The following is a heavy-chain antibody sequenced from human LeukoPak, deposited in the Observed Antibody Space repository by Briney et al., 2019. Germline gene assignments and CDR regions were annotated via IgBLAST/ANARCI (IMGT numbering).Heavy chain of an antibody. Sequence: SETLSLTCAVYGGSFSGYYWSWIRQPPGKGLEWIGEINHSGSTNYNPSLKSRVTISVDTSKNQISLKLSSVTAADTAVYYCARLFSSWFDPWGQGTLVTVSS. V-gene: IGHV4-34*01. J-gene: IGHJ5*02. CDR2: INHSGST. CDR1: GGSFSGYY. CDR3: ARLFSSWFDP. D-gene: IGHD2-2*01.